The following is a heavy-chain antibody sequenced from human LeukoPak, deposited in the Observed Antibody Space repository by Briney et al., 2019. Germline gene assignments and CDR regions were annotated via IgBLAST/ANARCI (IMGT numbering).Heavy chain of an antibody. CDR1: GFTFSSYA. J-gene: IGHJ4*02. CDR2: ITGNGRST. D-gene: IGHD3-10*01. V-gene: IGHV3-64D*06. Sequence: GGSLRLSCSASGFTFSSYAMHWVRRAPGKGLEYVSAITGNGRSTYYADSMKGRFAISRDNSKNTLYLQMSSLRPEDTAVYYCVKAPYYGSDWGQGTLVTVSS. CDR3: VKAPYYGSD.